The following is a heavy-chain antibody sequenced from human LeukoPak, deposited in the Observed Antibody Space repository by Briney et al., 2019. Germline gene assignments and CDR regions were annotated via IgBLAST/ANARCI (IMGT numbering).Heavy chain of an antibody. CDR2: IYYSGST. D-gene: IGHD2-15*01. CDR3: AREGSARLGVGAFDI. J-gene: IGHJ3*02. Sequence: PSQTLSLTCTVCACSITSGGYYWSWIRQHPGKGLEWIGYIYYSGSTYYNPSLKSRVTISVDTYKNQFSLKLSSVTVADAAMYDYAREGSARLGVGAFDIWGQGTMVTVSS. CDR1: ACSITSGGYY. V-gene: IGHV4-31*03.